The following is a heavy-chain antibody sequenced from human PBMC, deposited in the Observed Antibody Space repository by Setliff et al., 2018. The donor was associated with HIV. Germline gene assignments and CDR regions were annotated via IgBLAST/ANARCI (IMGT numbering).Heavy chain of an antibody. D-gene: IGHD2-8*02. CDR1: GGTFSSYA. CDR3: ARVQVGDPYYSYYYMDV. J-gene: IGHJ6*03. CDR2: IIPILGTA. Sequence: ASVKVSCKASGGTFSSYAINWVRQAPGQGLEWMGGIIPILGTANYAQNFQGRVTITADASTSTAYMELRNLRSDDTAVYYCARVQVGDPYYSYYYMDVWGEGTTVTVSS. V-gene: IGHV1-69*13.